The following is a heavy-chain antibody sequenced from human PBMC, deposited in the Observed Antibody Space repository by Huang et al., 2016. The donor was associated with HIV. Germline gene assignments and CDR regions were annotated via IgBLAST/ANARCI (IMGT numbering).Heavy chain of an antibody. CDR3: AKVPHPRDYGDYVGGAFDI. D-gene: IGHD4-17*01. J-gene: IGHJ3*02. CDR2: IRYGGSKK. V-gene: IGHV3-30*02. CDR1: GFPFSSYG. Sequence: QVQLVESGGGVVQPGGSLRLSCAASGFPFSSYGMHWVRQAPGKVMGWVAFIRYGGSKKYYADAVKGLFTISRDNSKNTLYLQMNSLRAEDTAVYYCAKVPHPRDYGDYVGGAFDIWGQGTMVTVSS.